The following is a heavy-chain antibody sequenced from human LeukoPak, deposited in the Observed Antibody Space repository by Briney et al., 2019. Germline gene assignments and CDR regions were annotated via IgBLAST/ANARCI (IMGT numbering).Heavy chain of an antibody. CDR3: ARGGVVDFWSGYLDYFDY. D-gene: IGHD3-3*01. J-gene: IGHJ4*02. Sequence: PSETLSLTCTVSGGSISSYYWSLIRQPPGKGLEWIGYRYYSGSTNYNPSLKSRVTISVDTSKNQFSLKLSSVTAADTAVYYCARGGVVDFWSGYLDYFDYWGQGTLVTVSS. CDR2: RYYSGST. V-gene: IGHV4-59*08. CDR1: GGSISSYY.